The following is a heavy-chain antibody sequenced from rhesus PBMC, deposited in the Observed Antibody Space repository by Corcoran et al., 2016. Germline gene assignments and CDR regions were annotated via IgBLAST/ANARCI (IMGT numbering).Heavy chain of an antibody. V-gene: IGHV4-169*02. CDR2: IYGSGSST. CDR1: GGSISSSY. D-gene: IGHD2-21*01. Sequence: QLQLQESGPGLVKPSETLSVTCAVSGGSISSSYWSWSRQAPGKGLELIGYIYGSGSSTNYNPSLKSRVTLSVDTSKNQLSLKLSSVTTADTAVYYCARDRCTGSGCYGTFDYWGQGVLVTVSS. J-gene: IGHJ4*01. CDR3: ARDRCTGSGCYGTFDY.